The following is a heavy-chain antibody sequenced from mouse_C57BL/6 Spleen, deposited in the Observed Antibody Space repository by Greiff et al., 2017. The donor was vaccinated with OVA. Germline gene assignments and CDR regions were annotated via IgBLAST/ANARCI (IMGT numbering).Heavy chain of an antibody. CDR2: IWGGGST. CDR1: GFSLTSYG. J-gene: IGHJ2*01. D-gene: IGHD4-1*01. CDR3: ARSLTGTFPFDY. Sequence: QVQLKESGPGLVQPSQSLSITCTVSGFSLTSYGVHWVRQSPGKGLEWLGVIWGGGSTDYNAAFISRLRSSKDNSKSQVFFKMNSLQADDTAIYYCARSLTGTFPFDYWGQGTTLTVSS. V-gene: IGHV2-2*01.